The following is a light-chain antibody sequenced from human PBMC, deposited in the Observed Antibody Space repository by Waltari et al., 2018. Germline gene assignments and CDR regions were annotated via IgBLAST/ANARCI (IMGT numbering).Light chain of an antibody. J-gene: IGKJ5*01. V-gene: IGKV4-1*01. CDR2: WSS. CDR3: QQYYPGSRA. Sequence: DIVMTQSPDSLAVSLGERATINCKSSQSVLSSSTNKNHLAWYQQKPGHPPKVLIYWSSTRESGVPDRFSGGGSGTDFTLTVSSRQAEDVAVYYSQQYYPGSRAFGQGTRLQI. CDR1: QSVLSSSTNKNH.